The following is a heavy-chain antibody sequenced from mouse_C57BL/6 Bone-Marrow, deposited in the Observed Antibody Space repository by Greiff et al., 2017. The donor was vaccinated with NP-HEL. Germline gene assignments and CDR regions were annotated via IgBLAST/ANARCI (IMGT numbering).Heavy chain of an antibody. V-gene: IGHV1-26*01. CDR3: AIIYYYGSGDY. CDR1: GYTFTDYY. CDR2: INPNNGGT. D-gene: IGHD1-1*01. J-gene: IGHJ2*01. Sequence: EVQLQQSGPELVKPGASVKISCKASGYTFTDYYMNWVKQSHGKSLEWIGDINPNNGGTSYNQKFKGKATLTVDKSSSTAYMELRSLTSEDSAVYYCAIIYYYGSGDYWGQGTTLTVSS.